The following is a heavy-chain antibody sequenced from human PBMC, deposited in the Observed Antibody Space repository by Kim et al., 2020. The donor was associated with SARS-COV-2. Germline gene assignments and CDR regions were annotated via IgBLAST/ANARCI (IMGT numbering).Heavy chain of an antibody. V-gene: IGHV3-48*03. CDR1: GFTFSNYE. D-gene: IGHD3-10*01. J-gene: IGHJ4*02. Sequence: GGSLRLSCAASGFTFSNYEMNWVRQAPGKGLEWVSYISRNGDTIYYSDSVRGRFTISRDNAQNSLALQMSNLRVEDTATYYCAREGRHPMDFGYWGQRTRITVSS. CDR2: ISRNGDTI. CDR3: AREGRHPMDFGY.